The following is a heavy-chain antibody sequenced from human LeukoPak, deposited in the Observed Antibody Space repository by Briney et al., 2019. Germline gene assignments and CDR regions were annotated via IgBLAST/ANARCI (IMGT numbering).Heavy chain of an antibody. V-gene: IGHV1-3*01. J-gene: IGHJ3*02. CDR1: GYTFTSYA. CDR2: INAGNGNT. CDR3: ARRGIQLWLLGDDDAFDI. D-gene: IGHD5-18*01. Sequence: VASVKVSCKASGYTFTSYAMHWVRQAPGQRLEWMGWINAGNGNTKYSQKFQGRVTITRDTSASTAYMELSSLRSEDTAVYYCARRGIQLWLLGDDDAFDIWGQGTMVTVSS.